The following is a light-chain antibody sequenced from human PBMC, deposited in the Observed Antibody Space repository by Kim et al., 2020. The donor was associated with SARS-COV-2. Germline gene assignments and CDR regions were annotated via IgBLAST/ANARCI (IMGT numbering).Light chain of an antibody. CDR3: QSYHTTYVI. CDR1: GGSIASND. CDR2: END. V-gene: IGLV6-57*03. Sequence: GRTVNIPWAPGGGSIASNDVQWYQQRPGSAPTTVIHENDQRPSGVPDGFSGSIDSSSNAASLTISGLETEDEADYCCQSYHTTYVIFGGGTQLTVL. J-gene: IGLJ2*01.